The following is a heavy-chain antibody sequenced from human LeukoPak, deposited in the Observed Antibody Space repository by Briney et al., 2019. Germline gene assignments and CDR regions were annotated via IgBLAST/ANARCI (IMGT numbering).Heavy chain of an antibody. J-gene: IGHJ4*02. D-gene: IGHD6-13*01. CDR1: GFTFSSYW. V-gene: IGHV3-7*03. CDR2: IKQDGSEK. CDR3: AKDIFTGIAAAGAIDY. Sequence: PGGSLRLSCAASGFTFSSYWMSWVRQAPGKGLEWVANIKQDGSEKYYVDSVKGRFTISRDSAKNSLYLQMNSLRAEDTALYYCAKDIFTGIAAAGAIDYWGQGTLVTVSS.